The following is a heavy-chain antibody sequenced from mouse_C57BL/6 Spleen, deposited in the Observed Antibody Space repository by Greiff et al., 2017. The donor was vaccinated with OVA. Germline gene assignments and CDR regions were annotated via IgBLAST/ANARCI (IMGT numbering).Heavy chain of an antibody. CDR2: INYDGSST. J-gene: IGHJ4*01. V-gene: IGHV5-16*01. CDR3: ARGDYDAMDY. Sequence: EVKVVESEGGLVQPGSSMKLSCTASGFTFSDYYMAWVRQVPEKGLEWVANINYDGSSTYYLDSLKSRFIISRDNAKNILYLQMSSLKYEDTATYYCARGDYDAMDYWGQGTSVTVSS. CDR1: GFTFSDYY.